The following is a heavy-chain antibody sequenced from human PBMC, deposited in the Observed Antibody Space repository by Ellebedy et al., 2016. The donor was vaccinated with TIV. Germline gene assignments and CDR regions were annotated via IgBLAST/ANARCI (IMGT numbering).Heavy chain of an antibody. D-gene: IGHD6-13*01. V-gene: IGHV3-11*06. CDR1: GFTFSDYY. CDR3: ARGRGFSGSWYRSRFYYGMDV. CDR2: IRSSSSYT. J-gene: IGHJ6*02. Sequence: GESLKISCAVSGFTFSDYYMTWIRQAPGKGLEWVSYIRSSSSYTNYADSVKGRFTISRDNAKNSLYLQMNSLRAEDTAVYYCARGRGFSGSWYRSRFYYGMDVWGQGTTVTVSS.